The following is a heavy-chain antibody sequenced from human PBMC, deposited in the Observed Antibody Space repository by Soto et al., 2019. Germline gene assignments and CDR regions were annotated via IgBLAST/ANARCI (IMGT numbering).Heavy chain of an antibody. CDR2: ISSDGSNK. J-gene: IGHJ6*02. V-gene: IGHV3-30-3*01. CDR1: GFTFTRYA. D-gene: IGHD2-2*01. Sequence: GGSLRLSCAASGFTFTRYAMHWVRQAPGKGLEWLAVISSDGSNKFYADSVKGRFTISRDNSKDTLYLQMNSLKSEDRALYFCARDPGPWGVVLVSPAMAPNYYYAMNVWGQGTTVTVSS. CDR3: ARDPGPWGVVLVSPAMAPNYYYAMNV.